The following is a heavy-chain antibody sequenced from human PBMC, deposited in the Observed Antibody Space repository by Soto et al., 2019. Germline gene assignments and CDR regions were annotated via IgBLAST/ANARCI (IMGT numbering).Heavy chain of an antibody. J-gene: IGHJ4*02. CDR3: AKRVEYSSSIHYFDS. CDR2: ISDSGGDT. V-gene: IGHV3-23*01. CDR1: GFTFSGYA. Sequence: GGSLRLSCAGSGFTFSGYAMSWVRQAPGKGLEWVSAISDSGGDTYYADSVKGRFTISRDNSKNTLYLQMNSLRAEDTATYFCAKRVEYSSSIHYFDSWGQGTLVTVSS. D-gene: IGHD6-6*01.